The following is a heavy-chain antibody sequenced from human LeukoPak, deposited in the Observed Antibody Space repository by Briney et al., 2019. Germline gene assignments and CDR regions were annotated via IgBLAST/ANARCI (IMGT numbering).Heavy chain of an antibody. J-gene: IGHJ3*02. V-gene: IGHV4-34*01. CDR2: INHSGST. CDR3: ARHRWGISI. D-gene: IGHD3-16*01. CDR1: GGSISGYY. Sequence: SETLSLTCTVSGGSISGYYWSWIRQPPGKGLEWIGEINHSGSTNYNPSLKSRVTISVDTSKNQFSLKLSSVTAADTAVYYCARHRWGISIWGQGTMVTVSS.